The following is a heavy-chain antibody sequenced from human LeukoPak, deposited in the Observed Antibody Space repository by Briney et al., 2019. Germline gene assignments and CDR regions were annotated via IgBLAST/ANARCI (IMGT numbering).Heavy chain of an antibody. V-gene: IGHV3-23*01. CDR2: ISGSGGTT. D-gene: IGHD5-18*01. CDR1: RFTFSSYA. CDR3: AKMDTAMVTGYYYYYMDV. J-gene: IGHJ6*03. Sequence: PGGSLRLSCAASRFTFSSYAMSWVRQAPGKGLEWVSAISGSGGTTYYADSVKGRFTISRDNSKNMLYLQMNSLRAEDTAVYYCAKMDTAMVTGYYYYYMDVWGKGTTVTVSS.